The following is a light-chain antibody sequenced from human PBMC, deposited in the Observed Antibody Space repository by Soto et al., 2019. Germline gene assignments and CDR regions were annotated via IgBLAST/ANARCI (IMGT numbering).Light chain of an antibody. V-gene: IGKV3-20*01. Sequence: EIVLTQSPGTLSLSPGEGATLSCMASQSISGNYLAWYQQKPGQAPRLLIYGASSRATGIPDRFSGSGSGTDFTLTISRLEPEDFAVYYCQQYGSSPETFGQGTKVDIK. J-gene: IGKJ1*01. CDR1: QSISGNY. CDR2: GAS. CDR3: QQYGSSPET.